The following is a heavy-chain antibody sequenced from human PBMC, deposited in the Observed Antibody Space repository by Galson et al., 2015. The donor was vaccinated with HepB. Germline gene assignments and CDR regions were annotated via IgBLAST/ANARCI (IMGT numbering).Heavy chain of an antibody. CDR2: ISSSSSYI. V-gene: IGHV3-21*01. CDR1: GFTFSSYS. J-gene: IGHJ4*02. CDR3: AKSGGYCSGGSCYSRNYFDY. Sequence: SLRLSCAASGFTFSSYSMNWVRQAPGKGLEWVSSISSSSSYIYYADSVKGRFTISRDNAKNSLYLQMNSLRAEDTAVYYCAKSGGYCSGGSCYSRNYFDYWGQGTLVTVSS. D-gene: IGHD2-15*01.